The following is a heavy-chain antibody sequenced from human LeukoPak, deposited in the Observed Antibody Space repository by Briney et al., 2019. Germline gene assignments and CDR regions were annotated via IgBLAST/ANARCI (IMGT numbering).Heavy chain of an antibody. D-gene: IGHD6-6*01. CDR3: ARDRYSSSSEGPFDY. CDR2: ISGRGGST. V-gene: IGHV3-23*01. J-gene: IGHJ4*02. CDR1: GFTFSSYA. Sequence: GGSLRLSCAASGFTFSSYAMSWVRQAPGKGLEWVSAISGRGGSTYYADSVKGRFTISRDNSKNTLYLQMNSLRAEDTAVYYCARDRYSSSSEGPFDYWGQGTLVTVSS.